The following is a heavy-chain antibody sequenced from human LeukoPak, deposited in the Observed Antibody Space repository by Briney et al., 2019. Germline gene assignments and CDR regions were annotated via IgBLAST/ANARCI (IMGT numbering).Heavy chain of an antibody. D-gene: IGHD2-2*01. V-gene: IGHV3-7*01. CDR1: GFAFSRYW. J-gene: IGHJ5*02. CDR3: ARVRDIEVVPGAPQRGWFDP. CDR2: IKQDGSEK. Sequence: GGSLRLSCAASGFAFSRYWMSWVRQAPGKGLEWVANIKQDGSEKYYVDSMKGRFTISRDNAKNLLFLQMNSLRAEDTAIYYCARVRDIEVVPGAPQRGWFDPWGQGTLVTVSS.